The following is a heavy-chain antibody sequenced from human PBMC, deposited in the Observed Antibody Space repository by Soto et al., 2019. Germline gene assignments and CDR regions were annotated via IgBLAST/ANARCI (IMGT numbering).Heavy chain of an antibody. Sequence: SQTLSLTCAISGDSVSSNSAAWNWIRQSPSRGLEWLGRTYYRSKWYNDYAVSVKGRITINPDPSKNQFSLQLNSVTPEDTAVYYCAREITMIVVVTTPDAFDIWGQGTMVT. V-gene: IGHV6-1*01. CDR3: AREITMIVVVTTPDAFDI. CDR2: TYYRSKWYN. J-gene: IGHJ3*02. D-gene: IGHD3-22*01. CDR1: GDSVSSNSAA.